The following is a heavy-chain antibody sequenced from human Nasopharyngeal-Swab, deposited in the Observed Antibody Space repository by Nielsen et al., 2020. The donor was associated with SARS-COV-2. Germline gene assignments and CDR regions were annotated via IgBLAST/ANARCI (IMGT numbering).Heavy chain of an antibody. CDR2: IIHSGST. CDR1: GGSFSGYS. D-gene: IGHD6-19*01. J-gene: IGHJ5*02. Sequence: SATLSLTCAVYGGSFSGYSWIWVRQPPGKGLEWIGQIIHSGSTNYNPSLKSRVTISADTSKNQLSLKVNSVTAADTAVYYCARISGWYWLDPWGQGTLVTVSS. CDR3: ARISGWYWLDP. V-gene: IGHV4-34*12.